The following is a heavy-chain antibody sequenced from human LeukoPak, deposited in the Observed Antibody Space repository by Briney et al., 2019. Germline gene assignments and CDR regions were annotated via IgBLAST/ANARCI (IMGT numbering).Heavy chain of an antibody. V-gene: IGHV4-59*01. D-gene: IGHD3-10*01. CDR1: GGSISSYY. Sequence: SETLSLTCTVSGGSISSYYWSWIRQPPGKGLEWIGYIYYSGSTNYNPSLKSRVTISVDTSKNQFSLKLTSVTAADTAVYYCARSDIDGSGSYDWFDPWGQGTLVTVSS. J-gene: IGHJ5*02. CDR3: ARSDIDGSGSYDWFDP. CDR2: IYYSGST.